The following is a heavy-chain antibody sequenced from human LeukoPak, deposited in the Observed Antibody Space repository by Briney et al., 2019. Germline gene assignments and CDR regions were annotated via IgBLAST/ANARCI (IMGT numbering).Heavy chain of an antibody. CDR1: GFTFSSYW. V-gene: IGHV3-74*01. D-gene: IGHD1-14*01. CDR2: ISGDGSST. Sequence: PRGSLRLSCAGSGFTFSSYWMHWVRQAPGKGLVWVSRISGDGSSTTYADSVKGRFTISRDNAKNTLYLQMNSLRAEDTAVYYCAITPRLDYWGQGTLVTVSS. CDR3: AITPRLDY. J-gene: IGHJ4*02.